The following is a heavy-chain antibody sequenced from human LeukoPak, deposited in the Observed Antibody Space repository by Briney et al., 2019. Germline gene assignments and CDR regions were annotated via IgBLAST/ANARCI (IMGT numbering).Heavy chain of an antibody. V-gene: IGHV1-2*02. CDR1: GYTFTGYY. Sequence: GASVKVSCKASGYTFTGYYVHWVRQAPGQGLEWMGWINPNSGGTNYAQKFQGRVTMTRDTSISTAYMELSRLRSDDTAVYYCAREDTSGRGLIDYWGQGTLVTVSS. D-gene: IGHD3-10*01. CDR3: AREDTSGRGLIDY. J-gene: IGHJ4*02. CDR2: INPNSGGT.